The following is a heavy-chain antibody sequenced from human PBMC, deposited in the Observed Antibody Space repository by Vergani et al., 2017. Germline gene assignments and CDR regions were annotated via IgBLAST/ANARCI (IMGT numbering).Heavy chain of an antibody. V-gene: IGHV4-39*01. Sequence: QLQLHKSGPGLVKPSETLSLTCTLSGGSISSSSHFWGWLRQTPGKGLEWIGSIYYSGSTYYNPSLKSRVIISVDPSKNQFSLKLSSVTAAYSAVYDCARHYSGQYDSSYYGLDVGDQWYTVTVS. CDR2: IYYSGST. D-gene: IGHD2-21*01. CDR1: GGSISSSSHF. J-gene: IGHJ6*02. CDR3: ARHYSGQYDSSYYGLDV.